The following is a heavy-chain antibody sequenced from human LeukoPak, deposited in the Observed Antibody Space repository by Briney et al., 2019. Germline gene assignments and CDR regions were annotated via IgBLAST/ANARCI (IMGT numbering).Heavy chain of an antibody. V-gene: IGHV3-48*03. Sequence: GGSLRLSCAASGFTFSSYEMNWVRQAPGKGLEWVSYISSSGSTISYADSVKGRFTISRDNAKNSLYLQMNSLRAEDTAVYYCASHFSSSSGYFDYWGQGTLVIVSS. J-gene: IGHJ4*02. CDR3: ASHFSSSSGYFDY. CDR1: GFTFSSYE. D-gene: IGHD6-6*01. CDR2: ISSSGSTI.